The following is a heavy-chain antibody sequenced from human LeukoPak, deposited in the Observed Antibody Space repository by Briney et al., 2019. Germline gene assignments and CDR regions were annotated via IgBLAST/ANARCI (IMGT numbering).Heavy chain of an antibody. Sequence: GASVKVSRKASGYTFTGYYMHWVRQATGKGLEWVAVISHDGSKKYYANSVKGRFTISRDNSKNTLYLQMNSLRAEDTAVYYCARGYCSSTNCYPDVWGQGTLVTVSS. CDR1: GYTFTGYY. D-gene: IGHD2-2*01. CDR2: ISHDGSKK. CDR3: ARGYCSSTNCYPDV. J-gene: IGHJ4*02. V-gene: IGHV3-30*03.